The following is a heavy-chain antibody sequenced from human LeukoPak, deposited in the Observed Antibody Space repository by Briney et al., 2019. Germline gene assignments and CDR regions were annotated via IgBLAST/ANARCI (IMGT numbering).Heavy chain of an antibody. J-gene: IGHJ6*02. V-gene: IGHV4-38-2*01. Sequence: SETLSLTCAVSGYSISSGYYWGWIRQPPGKGLEWIGSIYHSGSTYYNPSLESRVTISVDTSKNQFSLKLSSVTAADTAVYYCARSPHYYYYGMDVWGQGTTVTVSS. CDR2: IYHSGST. CDR1: GYSISSGYY. CDR3: ARSPHYYYYGMDV.